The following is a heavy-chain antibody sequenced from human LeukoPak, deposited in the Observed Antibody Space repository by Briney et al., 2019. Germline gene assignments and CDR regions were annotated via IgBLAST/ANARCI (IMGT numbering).Heavy chain of an antibody. Sequence: GGPLRLSCAGSGFTISDYWMTWVRQAPGKGLEWVANIKQDGSEKYYVDSVKGRFTISRDNAKNSLYLQMNSLKAADTAVYYCGRDRLIGGLDPWGQGTLVTVSS. CDR3: GRDRLIGGLDP. CDR2: IKQDGSEK. CDR1: GFTISDYW. D-gene: IGHD2-8*01. J-gene: IGHJ5*02. V-gene: IGHV3-7*01.